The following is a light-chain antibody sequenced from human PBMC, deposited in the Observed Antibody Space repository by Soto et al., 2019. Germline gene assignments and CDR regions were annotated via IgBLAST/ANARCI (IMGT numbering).Light chain of an antibody. CDR3: QQYTTSPFT. J-gene: IGKJ3*01. CDR2: GAS. Sequence: EIVLTQSPGTLSLSPGERATLYCRASQSVGSNYLAWYQQKPGQAPRVLIYGASSRATGIPDGFSGSGSGADLTLTISRLEPEDFAVYYCQQYTTSPFTFGPGTKVDIK. CDR1: QSVGSNY. V-gene: IGKV3-20*01.